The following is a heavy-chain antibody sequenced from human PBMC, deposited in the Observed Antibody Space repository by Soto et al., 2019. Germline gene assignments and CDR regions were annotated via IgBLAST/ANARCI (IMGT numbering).Heavy chain of an antibody. Sequence: EVQLLESGGGLVQPGGSLRLSCAASGFTFSNYAMSWVRQAPGKGLEWVSAISGSGASTYYADSVKGRFTISRNNSKNTLYLQMNSLRVEDTAVYYCAKEYCASASCNFDHWGQGTLVTVSS. CDR3: AKEYCASASCNFDH. V-gene: IGHV3-23*01. CDR2: ISGSGAST. J-gene: IGHJ4*02. D-gene: IGHD2-2*01. CDR1: GFTFSNYA.